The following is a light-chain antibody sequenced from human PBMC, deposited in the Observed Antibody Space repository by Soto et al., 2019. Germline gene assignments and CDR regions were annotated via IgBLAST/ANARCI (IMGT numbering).Light chain of an antibody. Sequence: DIQMTQSPSSLSASVGDRVTITCRASQSINKYINWYRQKPGKAPNLLINGASSLQIGVPSRFSGSGSVTDFTLTISNLQPEDFATYYCQQTYSTPLTFGPGTKVDIK. J-gene: IGKJ3*01. V-gene: IGKV1-39*01. CDR3: QQTYSTPLT. CDR1: QSINKY. CDR2: GAS.